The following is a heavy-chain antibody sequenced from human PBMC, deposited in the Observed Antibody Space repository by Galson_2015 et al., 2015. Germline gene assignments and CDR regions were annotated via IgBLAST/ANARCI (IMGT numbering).Heavy chain of an antibody. V-gene: IGHV3-30*18. CDR1: GFTFSSYG. Sequence: SLRLSCAASGFTFSSYGMHWVRQAPGKGLEWVAVIPYDGSNKYYADSVKGRFTISRDNSKNTLYLQMNSLRAEDTAVYYCAKGSKGVGEGGYYGMDVWGQGTTVTVSS. J-gene: IGHJ6*02. D-gene: IGHD3-10*01. CDR3: AKGSKGVGEGGYYGMDV. CDR2: IPYDGSNK.